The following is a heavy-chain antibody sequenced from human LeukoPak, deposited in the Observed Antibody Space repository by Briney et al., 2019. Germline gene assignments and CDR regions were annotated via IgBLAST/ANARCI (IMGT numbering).Heavy chain of an antibody. D-gene: IGHD6-6*01. CDR2: IYTSGST. Sequence: SQTLSLTCTVSGGSISSGSYYWSWIRQPAGKGLEWIGRIYTSGSTNYNPSLKSRVTISVDTSKNQFSLKLSSVTAADTAVYYCARGVVSHFDYWGQGTLVTVSS. CDR1: GGSISSGSYY. CDR3: ARGVVSHFDY. V-gene: IGHV4-61*02. J-gene: IGHJ4*02.